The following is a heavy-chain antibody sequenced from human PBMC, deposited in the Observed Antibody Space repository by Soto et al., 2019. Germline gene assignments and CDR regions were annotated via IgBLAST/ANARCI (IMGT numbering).Heavy chain of an antibody. J-gene: IGHJ4*02. CDR2: IKSKTDGGTT. V-gene: IGHV3-15*07. CDR1: GFTFSNAW. Sequence: EVQLVESGGGLVKPGGSLRLSCAASGFTFSNAWMNWVRQAPGKGLEWVGRIKSKTDGGTTDYAAPVKGRFTISRDDSKNTLYLQMNSLKTEDTAVYYCTTDLLLYRGYDYGAFDYWGQGTLVTVSS. D-gene: IGHD5-12*01. CDR3: TTDLLLYRGYDYGAFDY.